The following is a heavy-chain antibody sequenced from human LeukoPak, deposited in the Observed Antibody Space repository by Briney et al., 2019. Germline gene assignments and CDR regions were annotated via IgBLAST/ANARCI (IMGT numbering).Heavy chain of an antibody. CDR3: AKTYYYDSSGFSAFDP. D-gene: IGHD3-22*01. V-gene: IGHV3-30*18. Sequence: GGSLRPSCAASGFTFSSYGMHWVRQAPGKGLEWVAVISYDGSNKYYADSVKGRFTISRDNSKNTLYLQMNSLRAEDTAVYYCAKTYYYDSSGFSAFDPWGQGTLVTVSS. CDR2: ISYDGSNK. CDR1: GFTFSSYG. J-gene: IGHJ5*02.